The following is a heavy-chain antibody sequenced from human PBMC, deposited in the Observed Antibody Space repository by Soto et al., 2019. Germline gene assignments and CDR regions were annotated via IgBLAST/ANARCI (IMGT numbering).Heavy chain of an antibody. CDR1: GFAFTSYW. D-gene: IGHD6-13*01. Sequence: EVLLVESGGGLVQPGGSLRLSCAASGFAFTSYWMSWVRQAPGKGLEWLAHIKADGSEKYFVDSVKGRLTMSRDNAKNSLELQMNSLRAEDTAVYYRARHGESSSRTVLDYWGQGTLVTVSS. CDR3: ARHGESSSRTVLDY. V-gene: IGHV3-7*04. CDR2: IKADGSEK. J-gene: IGHJ4*02.